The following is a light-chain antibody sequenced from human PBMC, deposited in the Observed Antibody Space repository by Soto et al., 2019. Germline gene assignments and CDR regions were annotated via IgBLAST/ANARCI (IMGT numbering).Light chain of an antibody. Sequence: QSALTQPASVSGSPGQSITISCTGTSSDIGAYNFVSWYQQHPGEAPKLLIYEVSHRPSGVSNRFSGSKSGNSASLTIPGLQPEDEADYYCSSYAGRSTVDVFGTGTKV. J-gene: IGLJ1*01. CDR2: EVS. CDR1: SSDIGAYNF. V-gene: IGLV2-14*01. CDR3: SSYAGRSTVDV.